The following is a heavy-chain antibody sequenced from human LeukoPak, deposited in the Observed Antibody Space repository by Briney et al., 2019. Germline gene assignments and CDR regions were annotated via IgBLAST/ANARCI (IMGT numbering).Heavy chain of an antibody. CDR3: ARDPLYYGSGSYFDY. D-gene: IGHD3-10*01. Sequence: GGSLRLSCAASGFTFSSYSMNWVRQAPGKGLEWVSSISSSSSYIFYADSVKGRFTISRDNAKNSLYLQMNSLRAEDTAVYYCARDPLYYGSGSYFDYWGQGTLVTVSS. CDR1: GFTFSSYS. J-gene: IGHJ4*02. V-gene: IGHV3-21*01. CDR2: ISSSSSYI.